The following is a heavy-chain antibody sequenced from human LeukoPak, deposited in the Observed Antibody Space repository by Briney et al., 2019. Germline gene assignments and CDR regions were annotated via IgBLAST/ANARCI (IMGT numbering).Heavy chain of an antibody. Sequence: GGSLRLSCAASGFTFSDNYMSWIRQAPGKGLEWVSYISGSGSTIYYTDSVKGRFTISRDNAKNSLFLQMNSLRAEDTAVYYCARDDYRSSSVDYWGQGTLVTVSS. J-gene: IGHJ4*02. CDR3: ARDDYRSSSVDY. D-gene: IGHD6-6*01. CDR1: GFTFSDNY. V-gene: IGHV3-11*01. CDR2: ISGSGSTI.